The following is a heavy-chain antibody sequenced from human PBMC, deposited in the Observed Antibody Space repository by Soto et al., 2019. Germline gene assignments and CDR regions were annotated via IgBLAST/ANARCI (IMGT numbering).Heavy chain of an antibody. D-gene: IGHD6-13*01. CDR1: GFTFSSYG. CDR3: ASSSIGAALYYYYGMDV. CDR2: IWYDGSNK. V-gene: IGHV3-33*01. Sequence: GGSLRLSCAASGFTFSSYGMHWVRQAPGKGLEWVAVIWYDGSNKYYADSVKGRFTISRDNSKNTLYLQMNSLRAEATAVYYCASSSIGAALYYYYGMDVWGQGTTVTVSS. J-gene: IGHJ6*02.